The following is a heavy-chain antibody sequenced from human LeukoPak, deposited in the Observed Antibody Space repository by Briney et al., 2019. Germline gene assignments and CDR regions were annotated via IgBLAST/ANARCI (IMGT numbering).Heavy chain of an antibody. J-gene: IGHJ4*02. Sequence: GRSLRLSCAASGFTFDDYAMHWVRQAPGKGLEWVSGISWNSGSIGYADSVKGRFTISRDNSKNTLYLQMNSLRAEDTAVYYCARDMGLEYSSSSLDYWGQGTLVTVSS. CDR2: ISWNSGSI. CDR3: ARDMGLEYSSSSLDY. D-gene: IGHD6-6*01. CDR1: GFTFDDYA. V-gene: IGHV3-9*01.